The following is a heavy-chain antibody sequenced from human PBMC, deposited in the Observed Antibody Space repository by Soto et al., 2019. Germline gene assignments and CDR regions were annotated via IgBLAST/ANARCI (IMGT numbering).Heavy chain of an antibody. CDR2: ISGSGFKK. V-gene: IGHV3-23*01. CDR3: AKNQGVELVPLATVDWFDP. J-gene: IGHJ5*02. D-gene: IGHD1-26*01. Sequence: GGSLRLSCAASGFIFENFGMSWVRQAPGKGLEWISSISGSGFKKYYADAVKGRFTISRDNSKSTVYLELNNLSAEDTAVYHCAKNQGVELVPLATVDWFDPWGQGSVVTVYS. CDR1: GFIFENFG.